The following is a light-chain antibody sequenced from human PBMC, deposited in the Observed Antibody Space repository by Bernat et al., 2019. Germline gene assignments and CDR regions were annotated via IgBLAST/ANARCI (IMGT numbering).Light chain of an antibody. Sequence: EIVLTQSPGTLSLSPGERATLSCRASQSVSSSYLAWYQQKPGQAPRRLIYGASSRATGIPDRFSGSGSGTDFTLTISRLEPEDFAVYYCQQYGSSLIFTFGPGTQVDIK. CDR3: QQYGSSLIFT. CDR1: QSVSSSY. CDR2: GAS. V-gene: IGKV3-20*01. J-gene: IGKJ3*01.